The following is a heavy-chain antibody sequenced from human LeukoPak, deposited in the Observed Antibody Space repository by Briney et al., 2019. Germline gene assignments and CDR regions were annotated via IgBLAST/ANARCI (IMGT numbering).Heavy chain of an antibody. CDR2: IYYSGST. CDR1: GGSISSYY. CDR3: ASITMVRGVTQGNYYYYGMDV. Sequence: SETLSLTCTVSGGSISSYYWSWIRQPPGKGLEWIGYIYYSGSTNYNPSLKSRVTISVDTSKNQFSLKLSSVTAADTAVYYCASITMVRGVTQGNYYYYGMDVWGQGTTVTVSS. V-gene: IGHV4-59*01. J-gene: IGHJ6*02. D-gene: IGHD3-10*01.